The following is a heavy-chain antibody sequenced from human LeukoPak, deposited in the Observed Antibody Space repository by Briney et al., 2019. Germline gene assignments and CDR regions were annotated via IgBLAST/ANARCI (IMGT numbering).Heavy chain of an antibody. J-gene: IGHJ3*01. CDR3: ARHVGVRSSNSHGFDY. CDR1: GGSMSGYY. Sequence: SETLSLTSTVSGGSMSGYYSSWVRRPPGKGLEWIGYIYYTGTTNYNPSLKSRVTISVDTSKNQFSLKLSSVIAADTAVYYCARHVGVRSSNSHGFDYWGQGTMVTVSS. D-gene: IGHD4-11*01. V-gene: IGHV4-59*08. CDR2: IYYTGTT.